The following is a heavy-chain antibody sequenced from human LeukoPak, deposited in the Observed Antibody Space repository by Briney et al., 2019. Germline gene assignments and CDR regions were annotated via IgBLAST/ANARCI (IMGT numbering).Heavy chain of an antibody. CDR3: ASPSRDYYGSGGKILDY. CDR1: GYTFTGYY. CDR2: IKPNSGGT. J-gene: IGHJ4*02. D-gene: IGHD3-10*01. V-gene: IGHV1-2*02. Sequence: GASVKVSCKASGYTFTGYYMHWVRQAPGQGLEWMGWIKPNSGGTNYAQKFQGRVTMTRDTSISTAYMELSRLRSDDTAVYYCASPSRDYYGSGGKILDYWGQGTLVTVSS.